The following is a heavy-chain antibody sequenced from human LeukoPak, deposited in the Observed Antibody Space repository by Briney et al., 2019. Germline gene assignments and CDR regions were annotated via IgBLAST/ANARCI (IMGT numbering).Heavy chain of an antibody. D-gene: IGHD5-24*01. CDR2: ISVYNVNT. Sequence: ASVKVSCKASGYTFSSYGISWVRQAPGQGLEWMGWISVYNVNTNYAQKLQGRVTMTTDTSTSTAYMELRSLRSDDTAVYYCARDREGKKGGDSGGQEPLVTFS. J-gene: IGHJ4*02. CDR1: GYTFSSYG. V-gene: IGHV1-18*01. CDR3: ARDREGKKGGDS.